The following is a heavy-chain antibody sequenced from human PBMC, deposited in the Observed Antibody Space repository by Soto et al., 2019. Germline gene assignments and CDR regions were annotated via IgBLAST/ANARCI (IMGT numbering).Heavy chain of an antibody. CDR2: ISGSGSST. D-gene: IGHD7-27*01. Sequence: GGSLRLSCAASGFTFTNYVMSWVRQAPGKGLEWVSVISGSGSSTYYADSVKGRFTISRDNSKNTLYLQMNSLRAEDTAVYYCAKKSLGTYFDYWGQGTLVTVSS. J-gene: IGHJ4*02. CDR1: GFTFTNYV. V-gene: IGHV3-23*01. CDR3: AKKSLGTYFDY.